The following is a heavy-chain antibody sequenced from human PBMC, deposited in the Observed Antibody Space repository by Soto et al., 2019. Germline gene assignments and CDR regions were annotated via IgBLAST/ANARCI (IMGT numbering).Heavy chain of an antibody. V-gene: IGHV3-33*01. Sequence: QVQLVESGGGVVQPGRSLRLSCAASGFTFSSYVMHWVRQAPGKGLEWVAVICYDGSNKYYADSVKGRFTISRDNSKNTQYLQMNCLRAEDTPVYYCARDSPRNWNCDIRVYYYCCCMDVWGQGTTVTVSS. D-gene: IGHD1-7*01. CDR3: ARDSPRNWNCDIRVYYYCCCMDV. CDR2: ICYDGSNK. J-gene: IGHJ6*02. CDR1: GFTFSSYV.